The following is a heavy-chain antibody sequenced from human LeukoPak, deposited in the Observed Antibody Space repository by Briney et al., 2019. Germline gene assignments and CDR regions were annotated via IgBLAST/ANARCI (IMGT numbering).Heavy chain of an antibody. CDR2: IYSSSNSI. Sequence: GGSLRLSCAASGFTFSDHYASWIRQAPGKGLEWISYIYSSSNSIYYEDSVKGRFTISRDNAKNSVYLQMSSLRAEDTAVYYCARGHYGLDVWGQGTSVTVSS. J-gene: IGHJ6*02. CDR1: GFTFSDHY. V-gene: IGHV3-11*01. CDR3: ARGHYGLDV.